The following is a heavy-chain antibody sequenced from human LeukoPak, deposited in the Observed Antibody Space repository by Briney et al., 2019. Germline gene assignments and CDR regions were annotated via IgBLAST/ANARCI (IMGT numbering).Heavy chain of an antibody. CDR3: LVFLG. Sequence: PGGSLRLSCAASGFTFSSYAMSWVRQAPGKGLEWVSSISNSGGRTFYTDSVKGRFTISGDNAKSSLYLQMNSLRPEDTAVYYCLVFLGGGQGILVTVSS. D-gene: IGHD3-3*01. J-gene: IGHJ4*02. CDR1: GFTFSSYA. CDR2: ISNSGGRT. V-gene: IGHV3-23*01.